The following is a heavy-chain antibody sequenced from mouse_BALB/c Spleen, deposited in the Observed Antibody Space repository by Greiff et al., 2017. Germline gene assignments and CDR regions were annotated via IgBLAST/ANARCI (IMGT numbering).Heavy chain of an antibody. Sequence: VKLLESGAELARPGASVKLSCKASGYTFTSYWMQWVKQRPGQGLEWIGAIYPGDGDTRYTQKFKGKATLTADKSSSTAYMQLSSLASEDSAVYYCAVNWNYFDYWGQGTTLTVSS. J-gene: IGHJ2*01. CDR2: IYPGDGDT. CDR3: AVNWNYFDY. CDR1: GYTFTSYW. D-gene: IGHD4-1*01. V-gene: IGHV1-87*01.